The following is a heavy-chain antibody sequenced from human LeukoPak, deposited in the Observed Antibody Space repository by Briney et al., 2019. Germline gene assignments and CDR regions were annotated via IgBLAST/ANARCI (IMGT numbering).Heavy chain of an antibody. CDR3: VRVAVALDDAFDL. D-gene: IGHD1-1*01. J-gene: IGHJ3*01. CDR2: INNSGGTI. Sequence: GGSLRLSCIASGFTLSHYEMNWVRQAPGKGLQWVSYINNSGGTIYYAASVKGRFTISRDNAKNSLHLQMNSLRVEDTAMYYCVRVAVALDDAFDLWGQGTVVTVFS. V-gene: IGHV3-48*03. CDR1: GFTLSHYE.